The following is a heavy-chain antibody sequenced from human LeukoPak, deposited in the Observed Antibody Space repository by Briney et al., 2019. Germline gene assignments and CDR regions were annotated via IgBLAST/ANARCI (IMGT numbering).Heavy chain of an antibody. Sequence: PGGSLRLSNAASGFTFSSYAMRSVRQAPGKRLEWISSITGSGDGTYYADSVRGRFTISRDNSDNTLYLQVNSLRAEDTAVYVCVKGFVHPTFYFDYWRPATMVTVSS. CDR1: GFTFSSYA. D-gene: IGHD3-10*01. J-gene: IGHJ4*02. V-gene: IGHV3-23*01. CDR2: ITGSGDGT. CDR3: VKGFVHPTFYFDY.